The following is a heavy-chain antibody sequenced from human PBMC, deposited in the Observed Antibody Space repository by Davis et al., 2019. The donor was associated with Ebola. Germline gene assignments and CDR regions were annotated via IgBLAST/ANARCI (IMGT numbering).Heavy chain of an antibody. D-gene: IGHD3-3*02. CDR3: ARQSHHFLSGPRTWFDP. CDR2: TYPGDFDT. J-gene: IGHJ5*02. CDR1: GYSFTSYW. Sequence: KVSCRGSGYSFTSYWIGWVRQMPGKGLEWMGITYPGDFDTRYSPSFQGQVTISADKSISTAYLQWKSLKAPDTAIYYCARQSHHFLSGPRTWFDPWGQGTLVTVSS. V-gene: IGHV5-51*01.